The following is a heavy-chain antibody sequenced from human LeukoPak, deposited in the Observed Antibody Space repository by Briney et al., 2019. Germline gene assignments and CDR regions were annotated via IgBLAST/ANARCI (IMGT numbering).Heavy chain of an antibody. Sequence: PGGSLRLSCAASGFTFSSYAMSWVRQAPGKGLEWVSAISGSGGSTYYADSVKGRFTISRDNSENTLYLQMNSLRAEDTAVYYCAKVFRRFGVKKPHDYWGQGTLVTVSS. CDR2: ISGSGGST. J-gene: IGHJ4*02. CDR3: AKVFRRFGVKKPHDY. CDR1: GFTFSSYA. D-gene: IGHD3-10*01. V-gene: IGHV3-23*01.